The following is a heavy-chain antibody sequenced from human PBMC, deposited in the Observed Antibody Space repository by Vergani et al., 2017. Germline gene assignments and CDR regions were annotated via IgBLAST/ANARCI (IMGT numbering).Heavy chain of an antibody. V-gene: IGHV4-61*02. D-gene: IGHD3-16*01. CDR2: IYVSGIT. CDR1: GASINNDFYY. Sequence: QVQLQESGPGLVKPSQTLSLTCTVSGASINNDFYYWHWIRQPAGKGLEWIGRIYVSGITDYNSSLQSRVSMSVDTSKNQFSLTLTSVTAADTAVYYCARGNPYVDFDIWGQGTMITVSS. J-gene: IGHJ3*02. CDR3: ARGNPYVDFDI.